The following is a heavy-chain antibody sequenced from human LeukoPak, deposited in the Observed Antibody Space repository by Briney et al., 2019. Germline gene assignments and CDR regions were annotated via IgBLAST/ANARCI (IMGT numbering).Heavy chain of an antibody. J-gene: IGHJ6*03. D-gene: IGHD3-10*01. CDR3: ARDLYYYGSGTVKDSYYMDV. CDR1: GFPFSDYG. CDR2: ISHDGNNK. V-gene: IGHV3-30*03. Sequence: GGSLRLSCAASGFPFSDYGMYWVRQAPGKGLEWLAVISHDGNNKYYADSVKGRITISRDNSKNALYLQMNSLRAEDTAVYYCARDLYYYGSGTVKDSYYMDVWGKGTTVTISS.